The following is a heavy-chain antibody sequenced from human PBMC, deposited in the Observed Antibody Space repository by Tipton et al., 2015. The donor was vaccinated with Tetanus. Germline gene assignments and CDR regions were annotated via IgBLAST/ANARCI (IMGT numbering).Heavy chain of an antibody. CDR3: AREVSAAGHFDS. Sequence: TLSLTCAVSGASISSIYSWSWIRQPPGKGLEWIGYVFRSGSADYNPSLKSRVNISLDRSENQISLMLTSVTAADTAIYYCAREVSAAGHFDSWGQGTLVTVSS. D-gene: IGHD6-13*01. V-gene: IGHV4-30-2*01. CDR2: VFRSGSA. CDR1: GASISSIYS. J-gene: IGHJ4*02.